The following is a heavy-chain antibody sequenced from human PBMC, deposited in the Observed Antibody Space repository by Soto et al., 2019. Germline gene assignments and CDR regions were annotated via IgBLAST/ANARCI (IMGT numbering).Heavy chain of an antibody. CDR3: ARERYSGSYSGLDV. CDR1: GFTFSSYD. V-gene: IGHV3-13*05. D-gene: IGHD1-26*01. Sequence: EVQLVESGGGLVQPGGSLRLSCAASGFTFSSYDMHWVRQATGKGLEWVSAIGTAGDPYYPGSVKGRFTISRENAKNSLYLQINSLIAGDTAVYYCARERYSGSYSGLDVWGQGTTVTVSS. J-gene: IGHJ6*02. CDR2: IGTAGDP.